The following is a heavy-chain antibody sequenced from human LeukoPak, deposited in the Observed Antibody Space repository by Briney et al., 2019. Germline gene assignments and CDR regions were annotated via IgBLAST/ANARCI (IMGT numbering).Heavy chain of an antibody. Sequence: PAGSLRLSCTATGITVSSSYMSWAPPAPSKVPDCTSAIYSATRTYYADSLKGRFTISSDNSKNALYLLMNSLRSEDTAVYYCARTYSSGVSWFDPWGQGTLVTVSS. D-gene: IGHD6-19*01. CDR3: ARTYSSGVSWFDP. V-gene: IGHV3-53*01. CDR2: IYSATRT. J-gene: IGHJ5*02. CDR1: GITVSSSY.